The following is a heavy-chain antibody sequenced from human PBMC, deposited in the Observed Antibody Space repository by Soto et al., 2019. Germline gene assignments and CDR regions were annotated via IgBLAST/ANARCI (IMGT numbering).Heavy chain of an antibody. CDR3: VRQLDSSGYSQVAY. CDR1: GGSISSGGYY. D-gene: IGHD3-22*01. CDR2: IYYSGST. V-gene: IGHV4-31*03. J-gene: IGHJ4*02. Sequence: SETLSLTCTVSGGSISSGGYYWSWIRQHPGKGLEWIGYIYYSGSTYYNPSLKSRVTISVDTSKSQFTLKLSSVTAADTAVYYCVRQLDSSGYSQVAYWGQGTLVTVS.